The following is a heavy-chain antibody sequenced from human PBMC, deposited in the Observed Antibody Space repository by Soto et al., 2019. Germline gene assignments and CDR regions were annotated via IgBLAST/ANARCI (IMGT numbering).Heavy chain of an antibody. D-gene: IGHD4-4*01. Sequence: SETLSLTCTVSGGSISSSSYYWGWIRQPPGKGLEWIGSIYYSGSTYYNPSLKSRVTISVDTSKNQFSLKLSSVTAADTAVYYCASYSIDYYYYGMDVWGQGTTVTVAS. CDR3: ASYSIDYYYYGMDV. J-gene: IGHJ6*02. CDR2: IYYSGST. CDR1: GGSISSSSYY. V-gene: IGHV4-39*01.